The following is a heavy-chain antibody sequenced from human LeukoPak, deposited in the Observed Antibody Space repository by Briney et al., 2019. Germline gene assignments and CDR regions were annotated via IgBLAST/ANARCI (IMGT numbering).Heavy chain of an antibody. CDR2: IRYDGSNE. J-gene: IGHJ5*02. D-gene: IGHD6-6*01. CDR1: VFTFSSYG. CDR3: AKVYIAARPHWFDP. V-gene: IGHV3-30*02. Sequence: GGSLRLSCAASVFTFSSYGMHWVRQAPGKGLEWVAFIRYDGSNEYYADSVKDRFTISRDDSKNTLYLQMNSLRVEDTAVYYRAKVYIAARPHWFDPWGQGTLVTVSS.